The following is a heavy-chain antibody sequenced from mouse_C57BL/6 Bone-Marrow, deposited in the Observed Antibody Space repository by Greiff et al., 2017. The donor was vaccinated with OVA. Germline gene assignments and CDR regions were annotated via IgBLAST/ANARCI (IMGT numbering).Heavy chain of an antibody. Sequence: VQLKESGPGLVKPSQSLSLTCSVTGYSITSGYYWNWIRQFPGNKLEWMGYISYDGSNNYNPSLKNRISITRDTSKNQFFLKVNSVTTEDTATYYCAREGNYWGQGTTLTVSS. J-gene: IGHJ2*01. CDR3: AREGNY. CDR1: GYSITSGYY. CDR2: ISYDGSN. V-gene: IGHV3-6*01.